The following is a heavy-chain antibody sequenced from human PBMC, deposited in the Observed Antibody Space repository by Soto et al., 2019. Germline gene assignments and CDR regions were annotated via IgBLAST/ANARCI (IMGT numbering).Heavy chain of an antibody. V-gene: IGHV1-2*02. J-gene: IGHJ4*02. CDR2: INPNSGGT. D-gene: IGHD3-22*01. Sequence: GASVKVSCKASGYTFTGYYMHWVRHAPGQGLEWMGWINPNSGGTNYAQKFQGRVTMTRDTSISTAYMELSRLRSDDTAVYYCAIMLPATMIVVSDYWGQGTLVTVS. CDR1: GYTFTGYY. CDR3: AIMLPATMIVVSDY.